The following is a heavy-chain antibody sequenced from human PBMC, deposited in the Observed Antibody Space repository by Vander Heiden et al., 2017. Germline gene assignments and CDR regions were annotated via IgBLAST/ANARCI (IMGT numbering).Heavy chain of an antibody. CDR2: IKPGDSDI. J-gene: IGHJ4*02. CDR1: GYSFSSYW. CDR3: ARLSSDIWSRYSTPYYFES. Sequence: EVQLVQSGAEVKKSGESLKISCKGSGYSFSSYWIGWVRQMPGNGLGWMGSIKPGDSDITYSPSFQGQVTISGDKSINSAYLQWRSLKASDTGMYYCARLSSDIWSRYSTPYYFESWGQGTQVTVSS. D-gene: IGHD3-3*01. V-gene: IGHV5-51*01.